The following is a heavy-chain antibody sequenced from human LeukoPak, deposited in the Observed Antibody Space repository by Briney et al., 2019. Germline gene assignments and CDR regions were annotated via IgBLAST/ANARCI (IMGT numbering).Heavy chain of an antibody. CDR2: IYTSGST. CDR1: GGSISSGSYY. CDR3: ARSIAYYYDSSGYSFDY. V-gene: IGHV4-61*02. J-gene: IGHJ4*02. D-gene: IGHD3-22*01. Sequence: ASETLSLTCTVSGGSISSGSYYWSWIRQPAGKGLEWIGRIYTSGSTNYNPSLKSRVTISVDTSKNQFSLKLSSVTAADTAVYYCARSIAYYYDSSGYSFDYWGQGTLVTASS.